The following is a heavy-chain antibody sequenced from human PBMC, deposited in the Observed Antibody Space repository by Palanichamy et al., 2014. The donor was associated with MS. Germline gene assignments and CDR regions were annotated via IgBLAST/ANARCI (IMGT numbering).Heavy chain of an antibody. J-gene: IGHJ5*02. D-gene: IGHD3-10*01. CDR1: GFTFGDYA. V-gene: IGHV3-49*03. Sequence: EVQLVESGGGLVQPGRSLRLSCKTSGFTFGDYAMSWFRQAPGKGLEWVGFIRSKTFGGTTENAASVQGRFTISRDDSKSIVYLQMNSLTTEDTAVYYCTKGGSSQPWLGEQGFDPWGQGTLVTVSS. CDR2: IRSKTFGGTT. CDR3: TKGGSSQPWLGEQGFDP.